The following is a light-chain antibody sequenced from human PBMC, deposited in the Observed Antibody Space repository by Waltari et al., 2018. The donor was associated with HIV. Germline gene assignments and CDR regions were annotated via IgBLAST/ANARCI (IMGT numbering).Light chain of an antibody. CDR3: CSYAGDSNYV. Sequence: QSALTQPASVSGSLGQSISISCSGSSSDLGLYNLVYWYQVSPGKAPKLIIHEVNKRPSGVSDLFSGSKSGKTASLTISGLQTEDEADYYCCSYAGDSNYVFGTGTKVTVL. J-gene: IGLJ1*01. CDR2: EVN. CDR1: SSDLGLYNL. V-gene: IGLV2-23*02.